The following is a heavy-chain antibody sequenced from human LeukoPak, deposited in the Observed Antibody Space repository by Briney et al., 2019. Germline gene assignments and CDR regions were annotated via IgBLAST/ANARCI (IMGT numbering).Heavy chain of an antibody. J-gene: IGHJ4*02. Sequence: PGGSLRLSCAASGFTFSSYSMNWVRQAPGKGLEWVSSISSSSIYIYSTDSVRGRFTISRDNARNSLYLQMNSLRAEDTAVYYCARDPQDSSSWYFDYWGQGTLVTVSS. V-gene: IGHV3-21*01. CDR2: ISSSSIYI. CDR3: ARDPQDSSSWYFDY. D-gene: IGHD6-13*01. CDR1: GFTFSSYS.